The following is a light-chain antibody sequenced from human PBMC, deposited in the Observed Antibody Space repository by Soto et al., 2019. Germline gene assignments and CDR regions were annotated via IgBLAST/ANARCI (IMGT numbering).Light chain of an antibody. CDR2: DVS. J-gene: IGKJ4*02. V-gene: IGKV3-20*01. CDR1: HSVSSNY. CDR3: QQYGIAPT. Sequence: ESVLTQSPGTLSSSPGERATLSCRSSHSVSSNYLAWYQQKPGQAPRLLIYDVSSRATGIPDRFSGSGSGTDLTLTISSVGPVVCAVYDCQQYGIAPTCGGGMKV.